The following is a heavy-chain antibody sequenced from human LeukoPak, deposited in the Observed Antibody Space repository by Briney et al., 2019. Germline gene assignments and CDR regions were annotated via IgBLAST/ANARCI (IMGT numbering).Heavy chain of an antibody. D-gene: IGHD6-19*01. CDR2: ISSSGSTI. J-gene: IGHJ4*02. Sequence: GGSLRLSCAASGSTFSSYEMNWVRQAPGKGLEWVSYISSSGSTIYYADSVKGRFTISRDNAKNSLYLQMNSLRAEDTAVYYCARGSASSGWYGIDYWGQGTLVTVSS. CDR3: ARGSASSGWYGIDY. CDR1: GSTFSSYE. V-gene: IGHV3-48*03.